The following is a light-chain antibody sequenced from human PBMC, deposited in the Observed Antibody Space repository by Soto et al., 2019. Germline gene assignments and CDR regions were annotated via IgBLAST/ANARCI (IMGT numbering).Light chain of an antibody. J-gene: IGKJ4*01. CDR1: QSVSSY. CDR3: QQRSNWFLT. CDR2: DAS. Sequence: EIVLTQSPATLSLSPGERATLSCRASQSVSSYLAWYQQKPGQAPRLLIYDASNRATGIPARFSGSGSGTDFTLTISSLEPEDFAVYYCQQRSNWFLTFGGGTRWIS. V-gene: IGKV3-11*01.